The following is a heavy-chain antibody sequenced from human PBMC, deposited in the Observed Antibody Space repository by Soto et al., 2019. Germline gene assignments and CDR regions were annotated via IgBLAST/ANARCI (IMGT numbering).Heavy chain of an antibody. J-gene: IGHJ5*02. Sequence: AASVKVSCKASGYTFTGYGMSWVRQAPGQGLEWMGWISAYNGNTNYAQKFQGRVTMTTDTSTSTAYMELRSLRSDDTAVYYCARLNAYGDYDCWFDPWGQGTLVTVS. CDR1: GYTFTGYG. CDR2: ISAYNGNT. V-gene: IGHV1-18*01. CDR3: ARLNAYGDYDCWFDP. D-gene: IGHD4-17*01.